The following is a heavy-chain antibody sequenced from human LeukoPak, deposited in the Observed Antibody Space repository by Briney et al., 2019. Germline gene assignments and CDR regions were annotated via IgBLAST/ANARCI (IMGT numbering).Heavy chain of an antibody. CDR3: AKSVYREGHAFDI. CDR1: GYTFTSYG. Sequence: APVKVSCKASGYTFTSYGISWVRQAPGQGLEWMGWISAYNGNTNYAQKLQGRVTMTTDTSTSTAYMELRSLRSEDTAVYYCAKSVYREGHAFDIWGQGTMVTVSS. V-gene: IGHV1-18*01. CDR2: ISAYNGNT. J-gene: IGHJ3*02. D-gene: IGHD5-18*01.